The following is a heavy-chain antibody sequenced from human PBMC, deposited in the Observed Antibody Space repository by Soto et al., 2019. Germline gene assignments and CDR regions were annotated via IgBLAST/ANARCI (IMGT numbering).Heavy chain of an antibody. J-gene: IGHJ3*02. Sequence: QVQLVESGGGVVQPGRSLRLSCAASGFTFSSYGMHWVRQAPGKGLEWVAVISYDGSNKYYADSVKGRFTISRDNSKNTLYLQMNSLRAEDTAVYYCAKEAADGYTIVGAFDIWGQGTMVTVSS. CDR1: GFTFSSYG. CDR3: AKEAADGYTIVGAFDI. CDR2: ISYDGSNK. V-gene: IGHV3-30*18. D-gene: IGHD1-26*01.